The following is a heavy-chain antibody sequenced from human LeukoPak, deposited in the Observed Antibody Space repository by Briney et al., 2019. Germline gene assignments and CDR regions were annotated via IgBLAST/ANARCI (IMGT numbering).Heavy chain of an antibody. V-gene: IGHV3-21*01. CDR3: ARDWNGSGSYYNEPFDP. Sequence: GGSLRLSCGASGFTFSSYSMNWVRQAPGKGLEWVSSISSSSSYIYYADSVKGRFTISRDNAKNSLYLQMNSLRAEDTAVYYCARDWNGSGSYYNEPFDPWGQGTLVAVSS. CDR2: ISSSSSYI. CDR1: GFTFSSYS. J-gene: IGHJ5*02. D-gene: IGHD3-10*01.